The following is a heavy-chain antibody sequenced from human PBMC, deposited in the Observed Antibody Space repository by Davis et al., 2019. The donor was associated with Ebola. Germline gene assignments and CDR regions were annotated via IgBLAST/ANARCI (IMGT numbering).Heavy chain of an antibody. CDR1: GFTFDDYT. D-gene: IGHD4-17*01. CDR2: ISWDGGST. V-gene: IGHV3-43*01. J-gene: IGHJ3*02. Sequence: GESLKISCAASGFTFDDYTMHWVRQAPGKGLEWVSLISWDGGSTYYADSVKGRFTISRDNSKNSLYLQMNSLRTEDTALYYCAKEPSYGDYRDAFDIWGQGTMVTVSS. CDR3: AKEPSYGDYRDAFDI.